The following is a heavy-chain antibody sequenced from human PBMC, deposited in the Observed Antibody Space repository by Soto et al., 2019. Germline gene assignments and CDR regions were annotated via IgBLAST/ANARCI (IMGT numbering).Heavy chain of an antibody. Sequence: QVQLQESGPGLVKPSQTLSLTCTVSGGSISSGDYYWSWIRQPPGKGLEWIGSIYYSCITYYNPSLKSQVTXSXYTSKNQFSLKLNSVTAADTAVYYCASRHSSPYFDYWGQGTLVTVSS. V-gene: IGHV4-30-4*01. CDR2: IYYSCIT. J-gene: IGHJ4*02. CDR1: GGSISSGDYY. D-gene: IGHD6-13*01. CDR3: ASRHSSPYFDY.